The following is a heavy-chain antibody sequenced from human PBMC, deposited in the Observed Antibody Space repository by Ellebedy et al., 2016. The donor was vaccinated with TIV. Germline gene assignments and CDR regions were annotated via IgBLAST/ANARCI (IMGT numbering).Heavy chain of an antibody. CDR1: GFTFSSYA. CDR3: ARGNSGYDAVYLDY. D-gene: IGHD5-12*01. J-gene: IGHJ4*02. Sequence: GESLEISCAAPGFTFSSYAMHWVPQAPGKGLEWVAVISYDGSNKYYADSVKGRFNISRDNYKNTLYLQMNSLRAEDTAVYYCARGNSGYDAVYLDYWGQGTLVTVSS. CDR2: ISYDGSNK. V-gene: IGHV3-30-3*01.